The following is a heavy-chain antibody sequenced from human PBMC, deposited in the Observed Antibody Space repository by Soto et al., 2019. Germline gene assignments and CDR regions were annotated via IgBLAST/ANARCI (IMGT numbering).Heavy chain of an antibody. CDR2: IHNTGDS. Sequence: WETLSLTCVVSGFSISSNDWSWVRQPPGQGLEWILYIHNTGDSNFNPSLKNRVIISVDTSKNQFSLRLSYVTAAYTAVYYCERSYPNKIFGVVCYRGLDVWGQGTTVTVSS. CDR1: GFSISSND. CDR3: ERSYPNKIFGVVCYRGLDV. J-gene: IGHJ6*02. D-gene: IGHD3-3*01. V-gene: IGHV4-59*01.